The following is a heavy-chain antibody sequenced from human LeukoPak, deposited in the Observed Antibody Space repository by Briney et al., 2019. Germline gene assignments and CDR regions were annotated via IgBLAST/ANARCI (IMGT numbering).Heavy chain of an antibody. D-gene: IGHD6-13*01. CDR2: IYPGDSDT. V-gene: IGHV5-51*01. CDR3: ARRAATYYYYMDV. CDR1: GYSFTSYW. Sequence: GESLKISCKGSGYSFTSYWIGWVRQMPGKGLEWMGVIYPGDSDTRYSPSFQGQVTISADKSISTAYLQWSSLKASDTAMYYCARRAATYYYYMDVWGKGTTVTVSS. J-gene: IGHJ6*03.